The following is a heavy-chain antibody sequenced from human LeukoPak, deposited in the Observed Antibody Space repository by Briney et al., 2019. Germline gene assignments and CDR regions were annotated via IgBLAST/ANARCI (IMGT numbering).Heavy chain of an antibody. Sequence: ASVKVSCKASGYTFTSYGISWVRQAPGQGLEWMGWISAYNGNTNYAQKLQGRVTMTTDTSTSTAYMELRSLRSDDTAVYYCARVADTMVPLKGMDVWGQGTTVTVSS. V-gene: IGHV1-18*01. D-gene: IGHD3-10*01. CDR1: GYTFTSYG. J-gene: IGHJ6*02. CDR3: ARVADTMVPLKGMDV. CDR2: ISAYNGNT.